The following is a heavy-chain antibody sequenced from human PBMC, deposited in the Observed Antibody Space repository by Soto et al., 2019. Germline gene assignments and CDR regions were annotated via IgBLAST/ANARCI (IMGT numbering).Heavy chain of an antibody. D-gene: IGHD1-1*01. Sequence: PGGSLRLSCAASGFTFSSYAMSWVRQAPGKGLEWVSSISGSGGDTYYADSVKGRFTFSRDNSKNTLYLQMNSLRAEDTAVYYCAKFGMATTKRSPPYYIDPWGQGTLVTVSS. CDR2: ISGSGGDT. CDR3: AKFGMATTKRSPPYYIDP. J-gene: IGHJ5*02. CDR1: GFTFSSYA. V-gene: IGHV3-23*01.